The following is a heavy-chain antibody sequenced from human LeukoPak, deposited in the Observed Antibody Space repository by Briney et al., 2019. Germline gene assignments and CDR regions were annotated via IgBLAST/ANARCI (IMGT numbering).Heavy chain of an antibody. CDR3: ASLKGQWLVPTHYFDH. CDR2: IKQDGSEK. V-gene: IGHV3-7*01. Sequence: GGSLRLSCAASGFTFSSYWMSWVRQAPGKGLERVANIKQDGSEKYYVDSVKGRFTISRDNAKNSLYLQMNSLRAEDTAVYYCASLKGQWLVPTHYFDHWGQGTLVTVSS. J-gene: IGHJ4*02. CDR1: GFTFSSYW. D-gene: IGHD6-19*01.